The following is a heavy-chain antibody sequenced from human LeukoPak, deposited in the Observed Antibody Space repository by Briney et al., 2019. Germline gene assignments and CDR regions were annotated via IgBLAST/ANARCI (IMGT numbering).Heavy chain of an antibody. CDR3: VKGYHFDW. D-gene: IGHD1-26*01. CDR2: ISGSGTGT. CDR1: GIGFTTHD. V-gene: IGHV3-23*01. Sequence: GGSLGLSCVASGIGFTTHDMSWGRQAPGKGLEWVSSISGSGTGTYYTDSVKGRFTISRDTSKNTLYMQMNNLRVEDTAVYYCVKGYHFDWWGQGTLVTASS. J-gene: IGHJ4*02.